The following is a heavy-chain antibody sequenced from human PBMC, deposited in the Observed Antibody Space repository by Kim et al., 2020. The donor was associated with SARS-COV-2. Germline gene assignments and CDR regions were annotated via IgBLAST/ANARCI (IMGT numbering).Heavy chain of an antibody. CDR3: TRDWFDL. V-gene: IGHV3-7*01. Sequence: GGSLRLSCAASGFTFSNYWMMWVRQAPGKGLEWVANINKDGSHKYYVDSVKGRFTITRDNANNSLYLQMNSLRAEDTAVYYCTRDWFDLWGRGALVTVSP. CDR1: GFTFSNYW. CDR2: INKDGSHK. J-gene: IGHJ2*01.